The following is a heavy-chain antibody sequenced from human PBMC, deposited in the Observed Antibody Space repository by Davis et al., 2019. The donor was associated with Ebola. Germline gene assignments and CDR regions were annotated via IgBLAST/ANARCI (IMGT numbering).Heavy chain of an antibody. CDR1: GYTFTSYD. J-gene: IGHJ6*03. CDR3: AKSYHDYIWGSFYYYMDV. CDR2: MNPNSGNT. Sequence: ASVKVSCKASGYTFTSYDINWVRQATGQGLEWMGWMNPNSGNTGYAQKFQGRVTMTRNTSISTAYMELSSLRSEDTAVYYCAKSYHDYIWGSFYYYMDVWGKGTTVTVSS. D-gene: IGHD3-16*01. V-gene: IGHV1-8*01.